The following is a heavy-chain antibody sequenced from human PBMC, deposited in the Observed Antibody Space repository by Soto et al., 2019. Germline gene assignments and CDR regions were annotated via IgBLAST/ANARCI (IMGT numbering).Heavy chain of an antibody. V-gene: IGHV4-31*03. CDR1: GGSVSSGSYY. D-gene: IGHD4-17*01. J-gene: IGHJ4*02. CDR2: IYYSGST. Sequence: SETLSLTCTVSGGSVSSGSYYWSWIRQPPGKGLEWIGYIYYSGSTYYNPSLKSRVTISVDTSKNQFSLKLSSVTAADTAVYYCARAGDDYGNFGYWGQGTLVTVSS. CDR3: ARAGDDYGNFGY.